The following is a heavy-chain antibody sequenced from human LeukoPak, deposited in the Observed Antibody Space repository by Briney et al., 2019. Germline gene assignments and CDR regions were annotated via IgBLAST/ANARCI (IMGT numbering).Heavy chain of an antibody. CDR1: GFTFTSYA. J-gene: IGHJ6*02. D-gene: IGHD2-2*01. Sequence: PGGSLRLSCAASGFTFTSYALSWVRQAPGKGLEWVSSISGSGDSTYYADSVKGRFTISRDNAKNSLYLQMNSLRAEDTAVYYCAREFCSSTSCFQTPAYYYYGMDVWGQGTTVTVSS. V-gene: IGHV3-23*01. CDR3: AREFCSSTSCFQTPAYYYYGMDV. CDR2: ISGSGDST.